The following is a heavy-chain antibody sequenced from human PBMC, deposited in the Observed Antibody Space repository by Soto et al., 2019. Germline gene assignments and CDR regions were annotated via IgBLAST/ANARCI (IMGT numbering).Heavy chain of an antibody. CDR2: IYHSGST. Sequence: KASETLSLTCAVSGGSISSGGYSWSWIRQPPGKGLEWIGYIYHSGSTYYNPSLKSRVTISVDRSKNQFSLKLSSVTAADTAVYYCAVITMVRGVIRSFDYWGQGTLVTVSS. V-gene: IGHV4-30-2*01. D-gene: IGHD3-10*01. CDR3: AVITMVRGVIRSFDY. J-gene: IGHJ4*02. CDR1: GGSISSGGYS.